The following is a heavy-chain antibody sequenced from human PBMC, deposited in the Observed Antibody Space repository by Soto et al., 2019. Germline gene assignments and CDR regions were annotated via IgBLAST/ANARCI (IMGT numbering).Heavy chain of an antibody. D-gene: IGHD1-1*01. CDR3: ARDRMAMATTYYYYYYGMDV. Sequence: EASVKVSFKASGYTFTSYYMHWVRQAPGQGLEWMGIINPSGGSTSYAQKFQGRVTMTRDTSTSTVYMELSSLRSEDTAVYYCARDRMAMATTYYYYYYGMDVWGQGTTVTVSS. CDR2: INPSGGST. J-gene: IGHJ6*02. CDR1: GYTFTSYY. V-gene: IGHV1-46*01.